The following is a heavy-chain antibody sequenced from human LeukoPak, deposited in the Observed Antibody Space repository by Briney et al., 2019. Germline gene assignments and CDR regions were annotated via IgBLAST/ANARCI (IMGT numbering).Heavy chain of an antibody. Sequence: SETLYLTCAVSGGSISSSNWWSWVRQPPGKGLEWIGEINHSGSTNYNPSLKSRVTISVDTSKNQFSLKLSSVTAADTAVYYCARAAAGNLDYWGQGTLVTVSS. CDR2: INHSGST. D-gene: IGHD6-13*01. J-gene: IGHJ4*02. CDR1: GGSISSSNW. V-gene: IGHV4-4*02. CDR3: ARAAAGNLDY.